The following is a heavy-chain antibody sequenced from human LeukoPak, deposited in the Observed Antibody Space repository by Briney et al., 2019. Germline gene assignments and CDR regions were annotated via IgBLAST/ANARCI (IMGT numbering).Heavy chain of an antibody. CDR2: IYHSGST. D-gene: IGHD6-19*01. J-gene: IGHJ6*03. V-gene: IGHV4-30-2*01. Sequence: PSQTLSVTCTVSGGSISSGGYYWSWIRQPPGKGLEWIGYIYHSGSTYYNPSLKSRVTISVDRSKNQFSLKLSSVTAADTAVYYCARAAVAGTPAYMDVWGKGTTVTVSS. CDR1: GGSISSGGYY. CDR3: ARAAVAGTPAYMDV.